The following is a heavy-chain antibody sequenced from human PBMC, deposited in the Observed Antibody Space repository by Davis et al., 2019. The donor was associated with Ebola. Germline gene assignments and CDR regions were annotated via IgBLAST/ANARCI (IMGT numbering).Heavy chain of an antibody. J-gene: IGHJ3*02. CDR1: GFTFSSYA. CDR3: ARVGGWSGDVYVDAFDI. D-gene: IGHD3-3*01. V-gene: IGHV3-23*03. Sequence: PGGSLRLSCAASGFTFSSYALSWVRQAPGKGPEWVSVIYRGGSTYYADTVRGRFTNSRDTSKNMLELQMDSLRAEDTAVYYCARVGGWSGDVYVDAFDIWGQGTMVTVSS. CDR2: IYRGGST.